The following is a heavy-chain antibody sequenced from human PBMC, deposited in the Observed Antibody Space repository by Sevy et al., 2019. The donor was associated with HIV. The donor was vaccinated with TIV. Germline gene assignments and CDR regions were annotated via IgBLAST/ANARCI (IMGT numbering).Heavy chain of an antibody. CDR3: ATAPGYYDSAPFDY. V-gene: IGHV3-15*01. J-gene: IGHJ4*02. CDR2: IKSKIDGETT. D-gene: IGHD3-22*01. Sequence: GGSLRLSCAVSVFTFNNAWMNWVRQAPGTGLQWVGLIKSKIDGETTDYAAPLKGRFTISRDDSKNTLYLQMNSLKIEDTAVYHCATAPGYYDSAPFDYWGPGTLVTVSS. CDR1: VFTFNNAW.